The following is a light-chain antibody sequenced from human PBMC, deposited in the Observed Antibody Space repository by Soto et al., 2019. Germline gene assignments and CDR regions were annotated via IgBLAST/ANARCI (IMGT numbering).Light chain of an antibody. Sequence: QSVLTQPPSASGTPGQRVTISCSGSSSNIGTNTVIWYQQLPGTAPTLLIYSNNQPPSGVPDRFSGSKSGTSASLSISGLQSEDEADYYCASWDVSLVVFGGGTKLTVL. CDR3: ASWDVSLVV. J-gene: IGLJ2*01. CDR2: SNN. V-gene: IGLV1-44*01. CDR1: SSNIGTNT.